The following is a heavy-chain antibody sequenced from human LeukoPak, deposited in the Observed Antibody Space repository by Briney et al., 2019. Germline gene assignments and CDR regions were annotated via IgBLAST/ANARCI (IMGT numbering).Heavy chain of an antibody. CDR3: ARHYDSSGYAGGLDI. J-gene: IGHJ3*02. D-gene: IGHD3-22*01. CDR2: ISWNSGSI. CDR1: GFTFDDYA. V-gene: IGHV3-9*01. Sequence: PGRSLRLSCAASGFTFDDYAMHWVRQAPGKGLEWVSGISWNSGSIGYADSVKGRFTISRDNAKNSLYLQMNSLRAEDTALYYCARHYDSSGYAGGLDIWGQGTTVTVSS.